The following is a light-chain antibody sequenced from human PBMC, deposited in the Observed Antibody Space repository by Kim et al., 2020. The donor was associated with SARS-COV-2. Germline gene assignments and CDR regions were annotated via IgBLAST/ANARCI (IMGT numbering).Light chain of an antibody. V-gene: IGLV4-69*01. Sequence: QLVLTQSPSASASLGASVKLTCTLSSGHSSYAIAWHQQQPEKGPRYLMKLNSDGSHSKGDGIPDRFSGSSSGAERYLTIPSLQSEDEADYYCQTWGTGIQVFGGGTQLTV. CDR2: LNSDGSH. CDR3: QTWGTGIQV. J-gene: IGLJ3*02. CDR1: SGHSSYA.